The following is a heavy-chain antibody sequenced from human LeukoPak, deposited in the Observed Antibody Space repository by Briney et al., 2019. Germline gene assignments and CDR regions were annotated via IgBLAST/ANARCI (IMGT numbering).Heavy chain of an antibody. J-gene: IGHJ3*01. CDR1: GLNVRSHY. Sequence: PGGSLRLSCTLSGLNVRSHYMSWVRQAPGKGLEWVSIIYSGGSTYYADSVKGRFTISRDNSLNTLYLQMNSLRAEDTAVYYCASLANWGQGIMVTVSS. CDR2: IYSGGST. V-gene: IGHV3-66*01. CDR3: ASLAN.